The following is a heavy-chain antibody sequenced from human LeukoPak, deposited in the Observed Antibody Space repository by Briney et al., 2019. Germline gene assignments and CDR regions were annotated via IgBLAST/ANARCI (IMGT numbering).Heavy chain of an antibody. Sequence: PSETLSLTCTVSGGSISSYYWSWIRQPPGKGLEWLGYIYYSGSTNYNPSPKSRVTISVDTSKNQFSLKLSSVTAADTAVYYCARTYCSSTSCYEDYWGQGTLVTVSS. CDR3: ARTYCSSTSCYEDY. J-gene: IGHJ4*02. CDR2: IYYSGST. V-gene: IGHV4-59*01. CDR1: GGSISSYY. D-gene: IGHD2-2*01.